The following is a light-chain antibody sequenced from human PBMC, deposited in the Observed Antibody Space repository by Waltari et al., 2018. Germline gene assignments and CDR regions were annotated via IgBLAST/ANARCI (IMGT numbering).Light chain of an antibody. J-gene: IGKJ1*01. CDR2: GAS. Sequence: EIVLTQSPGTLSLSPGDRATLSCRASQSVSDNYLAWYQHTPGQPPRLLIYGASSRATGIPGRFSGSVSGTDFTLTISRLEPEDFAVYYCQQYGRSPENFGQGTKVEIK. CDR3: QQYGRSPEN. CDR1: QSVSDNY. V-gene: IGKV3-20*01.